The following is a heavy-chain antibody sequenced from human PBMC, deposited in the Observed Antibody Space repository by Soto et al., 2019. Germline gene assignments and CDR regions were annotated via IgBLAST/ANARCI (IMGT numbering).Heavy chain of an antibody. V-gene: IGHV4-34*01. CDR1: GGSFSGYY. Sequence: SETLSLTCAVYGGSFSGYYWTWIRQPPGTGLEWIGEINHSGSTNYNPSLKSRVTISIDKSKNQFSLKLSSVTAADTAVFYCARVASQSQFGELSGPQQVDYWSQGTLVTVSS. CDR2: INHSGST. D-gene: IGHD3-10*01. CDR3: ARVASQSQFGELSGPQQVDY. J-gene: IGHJ4*02.